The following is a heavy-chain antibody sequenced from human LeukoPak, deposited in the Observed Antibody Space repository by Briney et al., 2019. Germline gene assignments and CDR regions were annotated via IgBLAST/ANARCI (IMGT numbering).Heavy chain of an antibody. Sequence: GGSLRLSCAASGFIFSNYAMTWVRQAPGKGLEWVSSISMTGGSTYYADSVKGRFTISRDNSKNTLLLQMEDLRAEDTAVYYCARDLEIVAAGWYFDLWGRGTLVIVSS. CDR1: GFIFSNYA. CDR3: ARDLEIVAAGWYFDL. D-gene: IGHD6-13*01. J-gene: IGHJ2*01. V-gene: IGHV3-23*01. CDR2: ISMTGGST.